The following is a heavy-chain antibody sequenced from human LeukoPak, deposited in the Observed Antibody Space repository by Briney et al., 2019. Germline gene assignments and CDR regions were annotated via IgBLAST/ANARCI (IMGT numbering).Heavy chain of an antibody. Sequence: SVTVSCKASGGTFSSYAISWVRQAPGQGLEWMGRIIPILGIANYAQKFQGRVTITADKSTSTAYMELSSLRSEDTAVYYCARDEDSGYDDWGQGTLVTVSS. CDR2: IIPILGIA. V-gene: IGHV1-69*04. CDR3: ARDEDSGYDD. CDR1: GGTFSSYA. D-gene: IGHD5-12*01. J-gene: IGHJ4*02.